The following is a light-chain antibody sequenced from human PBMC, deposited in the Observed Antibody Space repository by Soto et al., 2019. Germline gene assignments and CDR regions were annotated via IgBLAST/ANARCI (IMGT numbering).Light chain of an antibody. V-gene: IGKV1-5*03. Sequence: DIQMTQSPSTLSASVGDSVTITCRASQAISSRLAWYQQKPGKAPKLLIYKTSTLEGGVPSRFSGSGSGTEVTLTISSLQPDDLAIYYCQHYDTYSPFGGGTKVEIK. CDR2: KTS. CDR1: QAISSR. J-gene: IGKJ4*02. CDR3: QHYDTYSP.